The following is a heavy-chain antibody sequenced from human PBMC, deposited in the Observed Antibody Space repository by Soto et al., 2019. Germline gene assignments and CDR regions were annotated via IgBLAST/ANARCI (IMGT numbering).Heavy chain of an antibody. CDR2: ISGSGGST. Sequence: EVQLLESGGGLVQPGGSLRVSCAASGFTFSSYAMSWVRQAPGKGLEWVSAISGSGGSTYYADSVKGRFTISRDNSQNTLYLQMNSLRAEDTAVYYCAKLSIAACLFLHFDYWGQGTLVTVSS. CDR1: GFTFSSYA. J-gene: IGHJ4*02. CDR3: AKLSIAACLFLHFDY. V-gene: IGHV3-23*01. D-gene: IGHD6-6*01.